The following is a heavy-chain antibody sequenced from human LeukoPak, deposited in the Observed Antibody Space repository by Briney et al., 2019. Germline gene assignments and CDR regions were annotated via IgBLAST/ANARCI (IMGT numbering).Heavy chain of an antibody. CDR2: ISGSGGST. V-gene: IGHV3-23*01. CDR3: AKGGELLPLFDY. D-gene: IGHD1-26*01. CDR1: GFTFSSYA. Sequence: GGSLSLSCAASGFTFSSYAMSWVRQAPGKGLEWVSAISGSGGSTYYADSVKGRFTISRDNSKNTLYLQMNSLRAEDTAVYYCAKGGELLPLFDYWGQGTLVTVSS. J-gene: IGHJ4*02.